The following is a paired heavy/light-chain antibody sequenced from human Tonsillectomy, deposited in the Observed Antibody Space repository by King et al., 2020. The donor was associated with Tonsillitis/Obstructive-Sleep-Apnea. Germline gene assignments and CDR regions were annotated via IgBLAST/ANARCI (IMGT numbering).Light chain of an antibody. CDR1: QSLLYSDGNTY. Sequence: DVVMTQSPLSLPVTLGQPASISCRSSQSLLYSDGNTYLNWFHQRPGQSPRRLIYKVSDRDSGVPDRFSGSGSGTDFTLKISRVEAEDVGVYYCMQGTHWPPTFGQGTKVEIK. CDR2: KVS. V-gene: IGKV2-30*01. J-gene: IGKJ1*01. CDR3: MQGTHWPPT.
Heavy chain of an antibody. Sequence: EVQLLESGGGLVQPGGSLKLSCAASGFTLTTYVMSWVRQAPGKGLEWVSAISDNGGFTYYTDSVRGRFTISRDTSTNTLFLQMNSLRAEDTAIYYCATDRTLDYWGQGTLVTVSS. CDR1: GFTLTTYV. CDR3: ATDRTLDY. J-gene: IGHJ4*02. V-gene: IGHV3-23*01. D-gene: IGHD1-1*01. CDR2: ISDNGGFT.